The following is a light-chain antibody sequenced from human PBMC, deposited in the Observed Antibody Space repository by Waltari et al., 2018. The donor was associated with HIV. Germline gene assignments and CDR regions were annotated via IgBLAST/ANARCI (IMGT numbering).Light chain of an antibody. J-gene: IGKJ4*01. CDR2: GAS. CDR3: QQYNKWPSLT. Sequence: DIVMTQSPATLSVSPGERTTLSCRASQSVSSNLAWYQQKPGQAPRLLIYGASTSATGIPARFGGSGAGTEFTLTISSLQSEDFAVYYCQQYNKWPSLTFGGGTKVEIK. V-gene: IGKV3-15*01. CDR1: QSVSSN.